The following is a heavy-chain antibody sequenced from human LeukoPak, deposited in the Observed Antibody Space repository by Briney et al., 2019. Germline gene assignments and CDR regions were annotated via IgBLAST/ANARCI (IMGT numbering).Heavy chain of an antibody. D-gene: IGHD3-3*01. CDR1: GFTFSSYW. CDR2: IKQDGSEK. V-gene: IGHV3-7*01. CDR3: ARDYNYHFWSGYYGAERYGMDV. J-gene: IGHJ6*02. Sequence: GGSLRLSCAASGFTFSSYWMSWVRQAPGKGLEWVANIKQDGSEKYYVDSVKGRFTISRDNAKNSLYLQMNSLRAEDTAVYYCARDYNYHFWSGYYGAERYGMDVWGQGTTVTVSS.